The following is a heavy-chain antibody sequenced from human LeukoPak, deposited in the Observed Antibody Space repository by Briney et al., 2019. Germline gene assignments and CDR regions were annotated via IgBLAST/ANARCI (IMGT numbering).Heavy chain of an antibody. CDR3: ARDRISVSDPPNWFDP. Sequence: SETLSLTCTVSGGSISSSSYYWGWIRQPPGKGLEWIGSIYYSGSTYYNPSLKSRVTISVDTSKNQFSLKLSSVTAADTAVHYCARDRISVSDPPNWFDPWGQGTLVTVSS. CDR1: GGSISSSSYY. D-gene: IGHD6-19*01. J-gene: IGHJ5*02. CDR2: IYYSGST. V-gene: IGHV4-39*02.